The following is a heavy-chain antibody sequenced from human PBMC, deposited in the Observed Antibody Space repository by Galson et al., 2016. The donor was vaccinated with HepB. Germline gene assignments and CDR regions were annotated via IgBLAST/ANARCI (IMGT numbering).Heavy chain of an antibody. CDR3: ARGRPSAQLGMVTDY. V-gene: IGHV1-46*01. CDR1: GYAFSNYY. J-gene: IGHJ4*02. CDR2: INPAGGSR. Sequence: SVKVSCKASGYAFSNYYMHWVRQAPGQGLEWMGIINPAGGSRSYAQKFHGRVTMTRDTSTTTVNLEMSSLRAEDTAVYYRARGRPSAQLGMVTDYWGQGTLVTVSS. D-gene: IGHD5-18*01.